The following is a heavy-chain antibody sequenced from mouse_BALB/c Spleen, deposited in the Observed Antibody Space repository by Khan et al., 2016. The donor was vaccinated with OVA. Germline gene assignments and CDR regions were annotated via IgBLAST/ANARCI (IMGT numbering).Heavy chain of an antibody. V-gene: IGHV3-2*02. Sequence: EVQLQESGPGLVKPSQSLSLTCTVTGYSITRDYAWNWIRQFPGNTLEWMGYITNSGSTNYNPSLKSRISITRDTSKNQFFLQLNSVTTEDTATYYCASELGRYYAMDYWGQGTSVTVSS. CDR2: ITNSGST. D-gene: IGHD4-1*01. CDR1: GYSITRDYA. CDR3: ASELGRYYAMDY. J-gene: IGHJ4*01.